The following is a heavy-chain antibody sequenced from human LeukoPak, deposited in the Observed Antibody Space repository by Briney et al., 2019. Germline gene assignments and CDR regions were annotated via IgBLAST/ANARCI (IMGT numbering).Heavy chain of an antibody. CDR1: GGSISSHY. Sequence: SETLSLTCNVSGGSISSHYWTWIRQPAGKGLEWIGRMSSSGSTNYNPSLKSRVTMSVDTSKNQFSLNLNSVTVADTAIYYCARELVGARGLDYWGQETLVTVSS. V-gene: IGHV4-4*07. CDR2: MSSSGST. J-gene: IGHJ4*02. D-gene: IGHD1-26*01. CDR3: ARELVGARGLDY.